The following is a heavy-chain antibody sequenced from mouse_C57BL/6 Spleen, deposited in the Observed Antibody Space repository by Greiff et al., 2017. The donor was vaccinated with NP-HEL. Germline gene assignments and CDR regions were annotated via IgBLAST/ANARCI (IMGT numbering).Heavy chain of an antibody. CDR2: ISSGGDYI. CDR1: GFTFSSYA. V-gene: IGHV5-9-1*02. J-gene: IGHJ2*01. CDR3: TRDGYGNSFDY. D-gene: IGHD2-1*01. Sequence: DVMLVESGEGLVKPGGSLKLSCAASGFTFSSYAMSWVRQTPEKRLEWVAYISSGGDYIYYADTVKGRFTISRDNARNTLYLQMSSLKSEDTAMYYCTRDGYGNSFDYWGQCTTLTVSS.